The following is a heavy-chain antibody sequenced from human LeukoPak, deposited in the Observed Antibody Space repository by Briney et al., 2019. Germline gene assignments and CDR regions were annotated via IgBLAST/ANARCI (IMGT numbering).Heavy chain of an antibody. D-gene: IGHD4-17*01. J-gene: IGHJ6*03. V-gene: IGHV4-31*03. CDR1: GGSISSGSNY. CDR2: IHNTGRT. CDR3: ARKNDYGDSYYMDV. Sequence: SETLSLTCTVSGGSISSGSNYWGWIRQQPGKGLEWIGYIHNTGRTDYNPSLKSRVIISVDTSKNRFSLRLSSVTAADTALYYCARKNDYGDSYYMDVWGKGTAVTVSS.